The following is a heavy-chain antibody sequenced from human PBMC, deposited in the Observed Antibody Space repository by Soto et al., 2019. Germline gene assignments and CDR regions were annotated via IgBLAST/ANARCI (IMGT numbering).Heavy chain of an antibody. V-gene: IGHV3-73*01. Sequence: PGGSLRLSCAASGFTFSGSAMHWVRQASGKGLEWVGRIRGKANSYATAYAASVKGRFTFSRDDSKNTAYLQMNSLKTEDTAVYYCTRQETSYGPIDYWGQGTLVTVSS. CDR3: TRQETSYGPIDY. J-gene: IGHJ4*02. CDR1: GFTFSGSA. D-gene: IGHD5-18*01. CDR2: IRGKANSYAT.